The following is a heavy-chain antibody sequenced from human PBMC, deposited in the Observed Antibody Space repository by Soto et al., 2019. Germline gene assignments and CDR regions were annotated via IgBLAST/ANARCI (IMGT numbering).Heavy chain of an antibody. J-gene: IGHJ4*02. CDR3: GGGGGYSYGYLFDY. CDR1: GGTFSSYA. Sequence: QVQLVQSGAEVKKPGSSVKVSCKASGGTFSSYAISWVRQAPGQGLEWMGGIIPIFGTANYAQKFQGRVTITADEFTSQGYMGLSNLRTEDTAGYYWGGGGGYSYGYLFDYWGQGTLVTVSS. D-gene: IGHD5-18*01. V-gene: IGHV1-69*01. CDR2: IIPIFGTA.